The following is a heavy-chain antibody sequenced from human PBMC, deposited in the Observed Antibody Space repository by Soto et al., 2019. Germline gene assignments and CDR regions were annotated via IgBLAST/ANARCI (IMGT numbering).Heavy chain of an antibody. CDR1: GGSISSGGYY. J-gene: IGHJ4*02. V-gene: IGHV4-31*03. Sequence: SETLSLTCTVSGGSISSGGYYWSWIRQHPGKGLEWIGYIYYSGSTYYNPSLKSRVTISVDTSKNQFSLKLSSVTAADTAVYYCARDGDYYDSSGYMYYFDYWGQGTLVTVSS. CDR2: IYYSGST. D-gene: IGHD3-22*01. CDR3: ARDGDYYDSSGYMYYFDY.